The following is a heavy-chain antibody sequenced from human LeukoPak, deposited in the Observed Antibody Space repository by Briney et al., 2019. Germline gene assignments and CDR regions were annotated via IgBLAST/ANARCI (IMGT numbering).Heavy chain of an antibody. Sequence: PGGSLRLSCAASGFTFSSHGMNWVRQAPGKGLEWVSGISPNGVITYYADSVKGRFTISRDKSKGTVYLQMNSLRPEDTAVYYCAKDDAWLQYGNWGRGTLVTVSS. CDR2: ISPNGVIT. CDR3: AKDDAWLQYGN. CDR1: GFTFSSHG. V-gene: IGHV3-23*01. D-gene: IGHD5-24*01. J-gene: IGHJ4*02.